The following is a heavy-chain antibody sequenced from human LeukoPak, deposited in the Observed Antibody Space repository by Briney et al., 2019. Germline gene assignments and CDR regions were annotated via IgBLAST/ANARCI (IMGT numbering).Heavy chain of an antibody. CDR2: IYSGGST. J-gene: IGHJ4*02. CDR1: GFTVSSNY. Sequence: GGSLRLSCAASGFTVSSNYMSWVRQAPGKGLEWVSVIYSGGSTYYADSVKGRFTISRDNAKNSLYLQMNSLRDEDTALYYCARDYDYGDYPGYWGQGTLVTVSS. CDR3: ARDYDYGDYPGY. D-gene: IGHD4-17*01. V-gene: IGHV3-66*01.